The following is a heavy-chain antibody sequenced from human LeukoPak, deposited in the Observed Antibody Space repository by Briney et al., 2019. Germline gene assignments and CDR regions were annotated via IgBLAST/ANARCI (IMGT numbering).Heavy chain of an antibody. J-gene: IGHJ4*02. CDR2: VDGGGGGT. CDR3: AKQSAGSAAWYSLHYDF. V-gene: IGHV3-23*01. CDR1: GFTLSSYA. Sequence: GGSLRLSCAASGFTLSSYAMTWVRQAPGRGLEWVSSVDGGGGGTYYADSVKGRFTISRDNSKDTLYLQMNGLRAEGTAVYFCAKQSAGSAAWYSLHYDFWGQGTLVTVSS. D-gene: IGHD6-13*01.